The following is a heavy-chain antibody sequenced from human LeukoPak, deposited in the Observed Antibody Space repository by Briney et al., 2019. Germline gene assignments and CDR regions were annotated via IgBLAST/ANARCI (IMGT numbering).Heavy chain of an antibody. J-gene: IGHJ4*02. CDR1: GFTFSSYS. D-gene: IGHD2-21*02. Sequence: GGSLRLSCAASGFTFSSYSMNWVRQAPGKGLEWVSVLYSGGNTYYADSVKGRFTISRDNSKNTLYLQMGSLRAEDMAVYYCARKAYCGGDCYSFDYWGQGTLVTVSS. CDR3: ARKAYCGGDCYSFDY. V-gene: IGHV3-66*02. CDR2: LYSGGNT.